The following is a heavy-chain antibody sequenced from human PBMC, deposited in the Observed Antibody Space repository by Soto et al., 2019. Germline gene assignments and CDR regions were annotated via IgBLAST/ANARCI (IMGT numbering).Heavy chain of an antibody. CDR2: ISGSGGST. D-gene: IGHD6-19*01. Sequence: GGSLRLSCAASGFTFSSYAMSWVRQAPGKGLEWVSAISGSGGSTYYADSVKGRFTISRDNSKNTLYLQMNSLRAEDTAVYYCARQIAVHYYYGMDVWGQGTTVTVSS. J-gene: IGHJ6*02. V-gene: IGHV3-23*01. CDR3: ARQIAVHYYYGMDV. CDR1: GFTFSSYA.